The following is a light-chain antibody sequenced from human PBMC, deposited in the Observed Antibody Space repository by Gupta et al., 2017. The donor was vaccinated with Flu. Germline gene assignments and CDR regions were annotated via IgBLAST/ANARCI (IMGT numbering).Light chain of an antibody. V-gene: IGKV3-15*01. Sequence: DIVLTQSPGTLSVSPGERATLSCRASQSVDSKLAWYQQKPGQAPRVLIYGASGRATGVPARFSGSGSDTEFTLTISSLQSEDFAVYYCQQDCYSVYNFGQGTKLDIK. CDR1: QSVDSK. CDR2: GAS. CDR3: QQDCYSVYN. J-gene: IGKJ2*01.